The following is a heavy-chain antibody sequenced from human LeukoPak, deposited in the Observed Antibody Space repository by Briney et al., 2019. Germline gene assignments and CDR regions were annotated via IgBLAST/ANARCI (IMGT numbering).Heavy chain of an antibody. CDR1: GFTFSSYG. Sequence: GGPLRLSCAASGFTFSSYGMHWVRQAPGKGLEWVAFIRYDGSNKYYADSVKGRFTISRDNSKNTLYLQMNSLRAEDTAVYYCAKERDTAMVTIDYWGQGTLVTVPS. CDR2: IRYDGSNK. D-gene: IGHD5-18*01. J-gene: IGHJ4*02. V-gene: IGHV3-30*02. CDR3: AKERDTAMVTIDY.